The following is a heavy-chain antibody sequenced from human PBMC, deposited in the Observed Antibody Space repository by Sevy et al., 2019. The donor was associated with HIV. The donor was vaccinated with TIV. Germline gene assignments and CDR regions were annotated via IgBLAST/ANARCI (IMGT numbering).Heavy chain of an antibody. J-gene: IGHJ3*02. CDR2: INPNSGGT. V-gene: IGHV1-2*02. Sequence: ASVKVSCKASGYTFTGYYMHWVRQAPGQGLEWMGWINPNSGGTNCAQKFQGTVTMTRDTSISTAYMELSRLRSDDTAVYYCARTIAAAVPDDAFDIWGQGTMVTVSS. CDR3: ARTIAAAVPDDAFDI. D-gene: IGHD6-13*01. CDR1: GYTFTGYY.